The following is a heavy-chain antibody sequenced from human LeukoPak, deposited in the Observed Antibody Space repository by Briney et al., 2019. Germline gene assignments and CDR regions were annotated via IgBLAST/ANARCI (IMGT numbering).Heavy chain of an antibody. CDR1: GYTFTSYA. D-gene: IGHD3-22*01. CDR3: ARHDYDSSGYYGPSDY. V-gene: IGHV1-3*01. Sequence: ASVKVSCKASGYTFTSYAMHWVRQAPGQRLEWMGWINAGNGNTKYSQKFQGRVTITRDTSASTAYMELSGLRSEDTAVYYCARHDYDSSGYYGPSDYWGQGTLVTVSS. CDR2: INAGNGNT. J-gene: IGHJ4*02.